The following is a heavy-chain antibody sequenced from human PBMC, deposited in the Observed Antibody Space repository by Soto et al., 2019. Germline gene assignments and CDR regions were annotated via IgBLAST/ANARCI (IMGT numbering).Heavy chain of an antibody. CDR3: ARPLHHYYDFWSGYYLDAFDI. Sequence: SVKVSCKASGGTFSSYAISWVRQAPGQGLERMGGIIPIFGTANYAQKFQGRVTITADESTSTAYMELSSLRSEDTAVYYCARPLHHYYDFWSGYYLDAFDIWGQGTMVTVSS. V-gene: IGHV1-69*13. CDR1: GGTFSSYA. J-gene: IGHJ3*02. D-gene: IGHD3-3*01. CDR2: IIPIFGTA.